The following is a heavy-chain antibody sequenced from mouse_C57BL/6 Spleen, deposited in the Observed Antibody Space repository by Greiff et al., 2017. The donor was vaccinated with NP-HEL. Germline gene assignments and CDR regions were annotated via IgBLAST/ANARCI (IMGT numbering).Heavy chain of an antibody. Sequence: QVQLQQSGAELVKPGASVKMSCKASGYTFTSYWITWVKQRPGQGLEWIGDIYPGSGSTNYNEKFKSKATLTVDTSSSTAYMQLSSLTSEDSAVYYCARHYGSSSWFAYWGQGTLVTVSA. CDR2: IYPGSGST. V-gene: IGHV1-55*01. CDR3: ARHYGSSSWFAY. J-gene: IGHJ3*01. CDR1: GYTFTSYW. D-gene: IGHD1-1*01.